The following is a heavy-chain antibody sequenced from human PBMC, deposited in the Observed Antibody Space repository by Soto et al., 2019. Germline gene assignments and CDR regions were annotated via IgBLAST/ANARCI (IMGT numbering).Heavy chain of an antibody. V-gene: IGHV1-69*02. CDR3: ASSYGSGYRAFDS. CDR1: GDTFNFYS. J-gene: IGHJ4*02. Sequence: QVQLVQSGAEVKKPGSSVRVSCKASGDTFNFYSINWVRQAPGLGLEWMGRINPILSMSNYAQRFQGRVTMTADKSTRTAYRELSSVRSEDTAMYYCASSYGSGYRAFDSWGQGGLVTVS. CDR2: INPILSMS. D-gene: IGHD3-10*01.